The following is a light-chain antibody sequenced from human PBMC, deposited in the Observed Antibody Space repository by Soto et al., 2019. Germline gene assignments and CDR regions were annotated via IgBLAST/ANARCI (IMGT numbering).Light chain of an antibody. Sequence: DIQVTQSPSSVSASVGDRVTITCRASQDIAGYLAWYQHKPGRPPKLLIYDVSFLESGAPSRFSGSGSGTDFTLTISSLRPDDFATFYCQQYKVYPYTFGQGSRLDIQ. CDR3: QQYKVYPYT. V-gene: IGKV1-16*01. J-gene: IGKJ2*01. CDR1: QDIAGY. CDR2: DVS.